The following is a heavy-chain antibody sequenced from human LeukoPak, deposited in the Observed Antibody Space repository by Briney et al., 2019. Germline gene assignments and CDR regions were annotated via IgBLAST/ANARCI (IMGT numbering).Heavy chain of an antibody. CDR2: IYHSGST. J-gene: IGHJ4*02. CDR3: ARFTDYGSGMDY. Sequence: KSSETLSLTCTVSGYSISSGYYWGWIRQPPGKGLEWIGSIYHSGSTYYNPSLKSRVTISVDTSKNQFSLKLSSVTAADTAVYYCARFTDYGSGMDYWGQGTLVTVSS. V-gene: IGHV4-38-2*02. CDR1: GYSISSGYY. D-gene: IGHD3-10*01.